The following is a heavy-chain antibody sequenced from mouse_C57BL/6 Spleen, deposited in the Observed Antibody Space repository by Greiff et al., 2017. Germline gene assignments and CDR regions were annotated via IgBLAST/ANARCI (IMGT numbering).Heavy chain of an antibody. CDR3: ARSVGNYYAMDY. CDR1: GYTFTSYG. V-gene: IGHV1-81*01. Sequence: QVQLKESGAELARPGASVKLSCKASGYTFTSYGISWVKQRTGQGLEWIGEIYPRSGNTYYNEKFKGKATLTADKSSSTAYMELRSLTSEDSAVYFCARSVGNYYAMDYWGQGTSVTVSS. D-gene: IGHD2-1*01. J-gene: IGHJ4*01. CDR2: IYPRSGNT.